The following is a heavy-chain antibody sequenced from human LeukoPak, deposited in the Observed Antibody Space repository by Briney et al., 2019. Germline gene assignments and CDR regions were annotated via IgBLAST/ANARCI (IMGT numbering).Heavy chain of an antibody. D-gene: IGHD1-14*01. V-gene: IGHV3-53*04. Sequence: GGSLRLSCAASGFTLSSNYMSWVRQAPGKGLEWVSVIYSGGSTYYADSVKGRFTISRHNSKNTLYLQMNSLRAEDTAVYYCARGDPERAIDYRGEGTLVTVSS. CDR1: GFTLSSNY. CDR3: ARGDPERAIDY. CDR2: IYSGGST. J-gene: IGHJ4*02.